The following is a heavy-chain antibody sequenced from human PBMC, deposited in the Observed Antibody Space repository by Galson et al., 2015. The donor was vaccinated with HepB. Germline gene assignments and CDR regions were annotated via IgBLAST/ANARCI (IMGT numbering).Heavy chain of an antibody. Sequence: SVKVSCKASGYTFTSYAMHWVRQAPGQRLEWMGWINAGNGNTKYSQKFQGRVTITRDTSASTAYMELSSLRSEDTAVYYCARSTNEHKWSVGAFDIWGQGTMVTVSS. CDR1: GYTFTSYA. V-gene: IGHV1-3*01. J-gene: IGHJ3*02. CDR3: ARSTNEHKWSVGAFDI. D-gene: IGHD2-8*01. CDR2: INAGNGNT.